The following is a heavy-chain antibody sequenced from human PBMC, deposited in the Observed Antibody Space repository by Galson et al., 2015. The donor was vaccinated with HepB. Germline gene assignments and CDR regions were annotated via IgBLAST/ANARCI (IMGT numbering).Heavy chain of an antibody. CDR1: GFTFSRYN. D-gene: IGHD2-15*01. V-gene: IGHV3-21*01. CDR3: ARDPVVLAATPYYFDY. J-gene: IGHJ4*02. Sequence: SLRLSCAASGFTFSRYNMNWVRQAPGKGLEWVSSISGSSSYIYYADSVKGRFTISRDSAKNSLYLQMNSLRAEDTAVYYCARDPVVLAATPYYFDYWGQGTLVTVSS. CDR2: ISGSSSYI.